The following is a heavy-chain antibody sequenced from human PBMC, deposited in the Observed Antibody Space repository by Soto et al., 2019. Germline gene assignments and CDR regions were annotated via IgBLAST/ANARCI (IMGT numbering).Heavy chain of an antibody. CDR1: GYTFTSHA. D-gene: IGHD6-13*01. CDR2: INAGNGNT. V-gene: IGHV1-3*05. J-gene: IGHJ5*02. Sequence: QVQLVQSGAEEKKPGASVKVSCKASGYTFTSHAMHWVRQAPGQRLEWMGWINAGNGNTKYSQKFQGRVTITTDTSASTAYMELSSLRSKYKSVYYCARDGIASAGTSWFDPWGQGTLVTVSS. CDR3: ARDGIASAGTSWFDP.